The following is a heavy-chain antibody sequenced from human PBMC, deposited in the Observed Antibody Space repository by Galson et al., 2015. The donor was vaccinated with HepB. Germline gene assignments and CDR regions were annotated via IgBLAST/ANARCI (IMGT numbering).Heavy chain of an antibody. CDR3: ARDGSGGRYCNTTSFTNWFDP. CDR2: ISYGGINE. V-gene: IGHV3-30-3*01. J-gene: IGHJ5*01. Sequence: SLRLSCAASGFTFSHYAMHWVRQAPGKGLEWVTGISYGGINEYYAESVKGRFTISRDNSKNTLYLEMNSLRAEDTALYYCARDGSGGRYCNTTSFTNWFDPWGQGTMVTVSS. D-gene: IGHD2/OR15-2a*01. CDR1: GFTFSHYA.